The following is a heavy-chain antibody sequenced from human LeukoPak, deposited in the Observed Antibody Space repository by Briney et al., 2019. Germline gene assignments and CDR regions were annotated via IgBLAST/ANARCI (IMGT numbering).Heavy chain of an antibody. CDR3: ARLGYSGYDPGIDY. CDR2: IYYSGST. Sequence: SETLSLTCTVSGGSISSSSYYWGWIRPPPGKGLEWIGRIYYSGSTYYNPSLKSRVTISVDTSKNQFSLKLSSVTAADTAVYYCARLGYSGYDPGIDYWGQGTLVTVSS. J-gene: IGHJ4*02. V-gene: IGHV4-39*01. D-gene: IGHD5-12*01. CDR1: GGSISSSSYY.